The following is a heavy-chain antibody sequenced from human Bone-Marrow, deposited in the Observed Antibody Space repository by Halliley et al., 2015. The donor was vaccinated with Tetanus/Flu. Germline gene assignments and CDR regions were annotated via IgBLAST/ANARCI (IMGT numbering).Heavy chain of an antibody. Sequence: TLSLTCTVSGASISSGGYYWTWIRQPPGKGLEWIGYIYYSGGTNYNRSLKSRVTISVDKSKNQFSVNLRSVTAADTAVYYCAREAYSYYGMDVWGQGTTVIVSS. CDR3: AREAYSYYGMDV. CDR2: IYYSGGT. CDR1: GASISSGGYY. V-gene: IGHV4-61*08. J-gene: IGHJ6*02.